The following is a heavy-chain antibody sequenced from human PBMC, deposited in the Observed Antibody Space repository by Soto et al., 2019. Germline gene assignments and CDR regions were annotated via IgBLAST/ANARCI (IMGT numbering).Heavy chain of an antibody. Sequence: PGESLKISCKGSGYSFTSYWIGWVRQMPGKGLEWMGIIYPGDSDTRYSPSFQGQVTISADKSISTAYLQWSSLKASDTAMYYCARRGWDEGYSGYDNWFDPWGQGTLVTVS. CDR2: IYPGDSDT. D-gene: IGHD5-12*01. J-gene: IGHJ5*02. CDR1: GYSFTSYW. CDR3: ARRGWDEGYSGYDNWFDP. V-gene: IGHV5-51*01.